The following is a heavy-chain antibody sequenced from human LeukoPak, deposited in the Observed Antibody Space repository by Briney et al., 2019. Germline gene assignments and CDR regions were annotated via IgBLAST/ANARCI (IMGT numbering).Heavy chain of an antibody. CDR2: LSGSGGNT. CDR1: GFTFSNYA. CDR3: APNGRYCSGGSCYSRGGFDY. D-gene: IGHD2-15*01. V-gene: IGHV3-23*01. Sequence: GGSLRLSCAASGFTFSNYAMAWVRQAPGKGLEWVSGLSGSGGNTYYADSVKGRFTISRDNPKNTLYLQMNSLRAEDTAVYYCAPNGRYCSGGSCYSRGGFDYWGQGTLVTVSS. J-gene: IGHJ4*02.